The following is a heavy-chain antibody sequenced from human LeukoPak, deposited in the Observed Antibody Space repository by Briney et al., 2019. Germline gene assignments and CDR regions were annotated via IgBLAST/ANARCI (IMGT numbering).Heavy chain of an antibody. Sequence: GGSLRLSCAVSGFIVSRNDMTWVRQDPGKGLEWVSLLYSDGKTFYADSVKGRFTISRDNSKNTLNLQMNSLRADDTAVYYCARAVAGLYFDYWGQGTLVTVSS. CDR1: GFIVSRND. CDR2: LYSDGKT. D-gene: IGHD6-19*01. CDR3: ARAVAGLYFDY. J-gene: IGHJ4*02. V-gene: IGHV3-53*01.